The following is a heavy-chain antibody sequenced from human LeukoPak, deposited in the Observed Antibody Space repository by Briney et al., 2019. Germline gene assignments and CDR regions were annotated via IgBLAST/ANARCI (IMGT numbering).Heavy chain of an antibody. J-gene: IGHJ6*03. Sequence: SQTLSLTCTVSGGSISSGSYYWSWIRQPAGKGLEWIGRIYTSGSTNYNPSLKSRVTISVDTSKNQFSLKLSSVTAADTAVYYCAREGGHSGYYYGSGSYQSPLGGNYYYYMDVWGKGTTVTISS. D-gene: IGHD3-10*01. CDR2: IYTSGST. V-gene: IGHV4-61*02. CDR3: AREGGHSGYYYGSGSYQSPLGGNYYYYMDV. CDR1: GGSISSGSYY.